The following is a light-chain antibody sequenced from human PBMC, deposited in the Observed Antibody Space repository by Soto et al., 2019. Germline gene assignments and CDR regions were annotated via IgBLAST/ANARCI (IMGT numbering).Light chain of an antibody. J-gene: IGKJ1*01. CDR3: QQSYSTLAT. V-gene: IGKV1-39*01. CDR2: SAS. Sequence: DIQVTQSPSTLSASVGDRVTITCRASQSISSWLAWYQQKPGKAPKLLIYSASSLQSGVPSRFSGSGSGTDFTLTISSLQPEDSATHYCQQSYSTLATFGQGTKVDIK. CDR1: QSISSW.